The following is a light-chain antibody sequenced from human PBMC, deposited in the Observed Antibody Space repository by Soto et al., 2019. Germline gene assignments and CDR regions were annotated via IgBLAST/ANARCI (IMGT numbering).Light chain of an antibody. CDR3: QHYDDLPWA. V-gene: IGKV1-33*01. J-gene: IGKJ1*01. Sequence: DIQMTQSPSSLSASVGDRVTITCQASKDIKNYLNWYQQKPGKAPKLLIYGASILETGVPSRFSGSGSGTDFTFTISSLQPEDIATYNCQHYDDLPWAFGQGTKVAIK. CDR1: KDIKNY. CDR2: GAS.